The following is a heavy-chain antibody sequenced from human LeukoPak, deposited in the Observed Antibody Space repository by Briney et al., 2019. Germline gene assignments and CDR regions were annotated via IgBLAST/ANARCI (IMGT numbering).Heavy chain of an antibody. CDR1: GFTFSSYS. D-gene: IGHD5-18*01. V-gene: IGHV3-48*01. J-gene: IGHJ4*02. Sequence: QSGGSLRLSCAASGFTFSSYSMNWVRQAPGKGLEWVSYISSSSYTIYYADSVKGRFTISRDNAKNSLYLQLNSLRAEDMAVYYCAGGYTFDYWGQGTLVTVSS. CDR2: ISSSSYTI. CDR3: AGGYTFDY.